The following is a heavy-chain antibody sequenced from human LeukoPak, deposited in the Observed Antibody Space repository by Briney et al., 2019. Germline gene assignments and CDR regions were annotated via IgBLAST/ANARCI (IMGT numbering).Heavy chain of an antibody. CDR1: GGSISSYY. CDR3: ARGLESYSGNYYFDY. J-gene: IGHJ4*02. CDR2: IHHSGST. Sequence: PSETLCLTCTVSGGSISSYYWSWIRQPPGKGREWIGTIHHSGSTYYNLSLKSRLTISVDTSKNQFSLKLSSVTAADTAVYYCARGLESYSGNYYFDYWGQGTLVTVSS. V-gene: IGHV4-59*08. D-gene: IGHD1-26*01.